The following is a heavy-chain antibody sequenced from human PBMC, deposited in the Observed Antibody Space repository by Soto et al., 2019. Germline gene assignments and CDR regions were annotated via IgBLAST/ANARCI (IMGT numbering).Heavy chain of an antibody. V-gene: IGHV3-43*01. Sequence: GGSLRLSCAASGFTFDDYTMHWVRQAPGKGLEWVSLISWDGGSTYYADSVKGRFTISRDNSKNSLYLQMNSLRTEDTALYYCAKEMRRLNHYYDSSGYYSPLDYWGQGTLVTVSS. CDR3: AKEMRRLNHYYDSSGYYSPLDY. D-gene: IGHD3-22*01. CDR2: ISWDGGST. CDR1: GFTFDDYT. J-gene: IGHJ4*02.